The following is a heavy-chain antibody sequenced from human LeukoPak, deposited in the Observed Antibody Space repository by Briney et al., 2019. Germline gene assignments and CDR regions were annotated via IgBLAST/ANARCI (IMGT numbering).Heavy chain of an antibody. CDR3: AREFDL. CDR2: IYTSGST. V-gene: IGHV4-61*02. CDR1: GGSISSGNYY. Sequence: SQTLSLTCTVSGGSISSGNYYWNWIRQPAGKGLEWIGLIYTSGSTYYNPSLKSRLTISLDTSKNQFSLKLGSVTAADTAVYYCAREFDLWGRGTLVTVSP. J-gene: IGHJ2*01.